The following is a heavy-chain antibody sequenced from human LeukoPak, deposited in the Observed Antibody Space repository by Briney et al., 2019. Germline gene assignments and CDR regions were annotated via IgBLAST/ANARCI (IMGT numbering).Heavy chain of an antibody. Sequence: PSETLSLTCTVSGGSISSSSYYWGWIRQPPGKGLEWIGSIYYSGSTYYNPSLKSRVTISVDTSKNQFSLKLSSVTAADTAVYYCARLEWSVITIFGVVINWGQGTLVTVSS. J-gene: IGHJ4*02. D-gene: IGHD3-3*01. CDR2: IYYSGST. CDR3: ARLEWSVITIFGVVIN. CDR1: GGSISSSSYY. V-gene: IGHV4-39*01.